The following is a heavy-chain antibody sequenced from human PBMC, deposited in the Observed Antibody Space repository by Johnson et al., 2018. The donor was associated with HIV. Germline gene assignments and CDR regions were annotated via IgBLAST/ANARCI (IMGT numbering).Heavy chain of an antibody. CDR2: ISYDGSNK. D-gene: IGHD6-6*01. J-gene: IGHJ3*02. V-gene: IGHV3-30*04. CDR3: AKGVRVSSGNDAFDI. Sequence: QVQLVESGGGVVQPGRSLRLSCAASGFTFSSYAMHWVRQAPGKGLEWVAVISYDGSNKYYADSVKGRFTISRDNSKNTLYLQMSSLRADDTAVYYCAKGVRVSSGNDAFDIWGQGTMVTVS. CDR1: GFTFSSYA.